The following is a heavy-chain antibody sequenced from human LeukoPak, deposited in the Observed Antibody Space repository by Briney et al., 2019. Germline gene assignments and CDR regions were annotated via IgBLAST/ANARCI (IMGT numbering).Heavy chain of an antibody. D-gene: IGHD3-9*01. CDR2: IVVGSGNT. CDR1: GFTFTSSA. CDR3: AAAYYDILTGSGWFDP. V-gene: IGHV1-58*02. J-gene: IGHJ5*02. Sequence: ASVKVSCKASGFTFTSSAMQWVRQARGQRLEWIGWIVVGSGNTNYAQKFQERVTITRDMSTSTAYMELSSLRSEDTAVYYCAAAYYDILTGSGWFDPWGQGTLVTVSS.